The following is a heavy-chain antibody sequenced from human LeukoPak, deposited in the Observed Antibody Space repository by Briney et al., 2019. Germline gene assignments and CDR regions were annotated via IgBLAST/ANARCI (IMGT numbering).Heavy chain of an antibody. CDR3: ARRDYYYYGMDV. CDR2: IIPIFGTA. J-gene: IGHJ6*04. CDR1: GGTFSSYA. V-gene: IGHV1-69*06. Sequence: SVKVSCKASGGTFSSYATSWVRQAPGQGLEWMGGIIPIFGTANYAQKFQGRVTITADKSTSTAYMELSSLRSEDTAVYYCARRDYYYYGMDVRGKGTTVTVSS.